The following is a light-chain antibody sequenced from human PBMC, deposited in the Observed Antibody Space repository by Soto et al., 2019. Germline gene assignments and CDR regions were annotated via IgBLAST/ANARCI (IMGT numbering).Light chain of an antibody. CDR1: SSDVGGYNY. CDR2: EVS. V-gene: IGLV2-8*01. J-gene: IGLJ1*01. CDR3: CSYAGSNNFPYV. Sequence: QSVLTQPPSASGSPGQSVTISCTGTSSDVGGYNYVSWYQLHPGKAPKLMIYEVSKRPSGVPDRFSGSKSGNTASLTVSGLQAEDEADYYCCSYAGSNNFPYVFGTGTKVTVL.